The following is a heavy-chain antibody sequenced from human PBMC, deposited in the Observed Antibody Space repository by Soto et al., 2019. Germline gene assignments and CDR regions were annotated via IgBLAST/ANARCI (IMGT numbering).Heavy chain of an antibody. CDR2: MSFDGNKK. CDR1: GFTLKNYG. Sequence: QVQLVESGGGVVQPGRSLRLSCAASGFTLKNYGMHWVRQAPGKGLEWVALMSFDGNKKYYVDSVKGRFTISRHNSKSTVYLQMNCQGAEETASYYCARVSLDCSGGSCYIFDSWGQGTRVTVSS. D-gene: IGHD2-15*01. CDR3: ARVSLDCSGGSCYIFDS. V-gene: IGHV3-33*01. J-gene: IGHJ4*02.